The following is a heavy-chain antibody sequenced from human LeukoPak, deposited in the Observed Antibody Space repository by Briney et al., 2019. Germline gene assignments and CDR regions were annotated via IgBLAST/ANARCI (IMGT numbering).Heavy chain of an antibody. D-gene: IGHD3-9*01. CDR2: ISYDGSNK. V-gene: IGHV3-30*04. Sequence: GGSLRLSCAASGFTFSSYAMYWVRQAPGKGLEWVAVISYDGSNKYYADSVKGRFTISRDNSKNTLYLQMNSLRAEDTAVYYCARGEPVLRYFDWLNYFDYWGQGTLVTVSS. J-gene: IGHJ4*02. CDR3: ARGEPVLRYFDWLNYFDY. CDR1: GFTFSSYA.